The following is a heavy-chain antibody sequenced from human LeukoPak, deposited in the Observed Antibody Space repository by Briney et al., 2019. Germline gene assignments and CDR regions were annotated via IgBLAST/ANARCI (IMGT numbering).Heavy chain of an antibody. D-gene: IGHD6-19*01. V-gene: IGHV3-74*03. Sequence: GGSLRLSCVASGFTFTGYWMHWVRHVPGRGLVWVSRINRDGSTTKYADSVKGRFTISRDNARNSVFLQMNSLRVEDTAVYYCARDGSGWSRDYWGQGTLVTVSS. J-gene: IGHJ4*02. CDR1: GFTFTGYW. CDR2: INRDGSTT. CDR3: ARDGSGWSRDY.